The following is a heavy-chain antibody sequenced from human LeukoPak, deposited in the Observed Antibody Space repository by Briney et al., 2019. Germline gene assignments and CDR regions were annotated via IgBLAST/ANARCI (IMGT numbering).Heavy chain of an antibody. J-gene: IGHJ5*02. V-gene: IGHV1-2*02. CDR2: INPNSGGT. CDR1: GYTFTGYY. CDR3: ARVQYSSSAWFDP. Sequence: ASVKVSCKASGYTFTGYYMHWVRQAPGQGLEWMGWINPNSGGTNYAQKFQGRVTMTRDTSISTAYMELSRLRSDDTAVYYCARVQYSSSAWFDPWGQGTLVTVSS. D-gene: IGHD6-6*01.